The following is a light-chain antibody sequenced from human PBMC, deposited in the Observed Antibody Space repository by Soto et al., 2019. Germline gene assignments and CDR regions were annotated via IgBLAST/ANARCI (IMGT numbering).Light chain of an antibody. Sequence: VVLTQSPLFLSATLGQPASISCRSSEGLVYGDGNTYLSWFQRRPGHAPRRLIYAVSDRDSGVPDRFSGSGSCTDFTLRISRVEAEAVGVYFCMQGTHWPFTFGQGTKLEIK. V-gene: IGKV2-30*01. CDR2: AVS. CDR1: EGLVYGDGNTY. CDR3: MQGTHWPFT. J-gene: IGKJ2*01.